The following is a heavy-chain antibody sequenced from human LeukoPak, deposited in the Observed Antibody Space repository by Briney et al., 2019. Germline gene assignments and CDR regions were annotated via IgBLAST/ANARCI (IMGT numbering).Heavy chain of an antibody. D-gene: IGHD4/OR15-4a*01. CDR1: GFTFSSSA. CDR2: ISASGGST. V-gene: IGHV3-23*01. CDR3: AKDQRCESPHYLDS. J-gene: IGHJ4*02. Sequence: QPGGSLRLSCAASGFTFSSSAMSWVRQVPGKGLEWVSGISASGGSTYYADSVRGRFTISRDNSKNTLYVQMNSLRDEDTAVYYCAKDQRCESPHYLDSWGQGTLVTVSS.